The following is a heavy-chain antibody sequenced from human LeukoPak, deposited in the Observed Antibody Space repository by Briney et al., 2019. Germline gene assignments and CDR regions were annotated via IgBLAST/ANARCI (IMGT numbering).Heavy chain of an antibody. CDR2: INPNSGGT. D-gene: IGHD2-2*02. Sequence: ASVKVSCKASGYTFTIYYMHWVRQAPGQGLEWMGWINPNSGGTSYARRFQGRVTMTRDTSISTAYMELSRLTSDGTAVYYCARNPSYCTSTSCYNDYWGQGTLVTVSS. V-gene: IGHV1-2*02. J-gene: IGHJ4*02. CDR3: ARNPSYCTSTSCYNDY. CDR1: GYTFTIYY.